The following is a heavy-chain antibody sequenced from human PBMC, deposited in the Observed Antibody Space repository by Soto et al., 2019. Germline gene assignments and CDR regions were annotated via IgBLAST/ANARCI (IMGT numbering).Heavy chain of an antibody. CDR3: ARLLRRITMIVVVNDAFDI. CDR1: GGSISSGGYS. V-gene: IGHV4-30-2*01. CDR2: IYHSGST. D-gene: IGHD3-22*01. Sequence: TLSLTCAVSGGSISSGGYSWSWIRQPPGKGLEWIGYIYHSGSTYYNPSLKSRVTISVDRSKNQFSLKLSSVTAADTAVYYCARLLRRITMIVVVNDAFDIWGQGTMVTVSS. J-gene: IGHJ3*02.